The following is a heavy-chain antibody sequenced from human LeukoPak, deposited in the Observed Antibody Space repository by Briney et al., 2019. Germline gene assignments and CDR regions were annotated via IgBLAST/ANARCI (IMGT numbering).Heavy chain of an antibody. CDR2: ISWDGGST. Sequence: GGSLRLSCAASGFTFDDYAMHWVRQAPGKGLEWVSLISWDGGSTYYVDSVKGRFTISRDNSKNSLYLQMNSLRAEDTALYYCAKDRIALGGSYGGYFDYWGQGTLVTVSS. J-gene: IGHJ4*02. D-gene: IGHD1-26*01. CDR3: AKDRIALGGSYGGYFDY. V-gene: IGHV3-43D*03. CDR1: GFTFDDYA.